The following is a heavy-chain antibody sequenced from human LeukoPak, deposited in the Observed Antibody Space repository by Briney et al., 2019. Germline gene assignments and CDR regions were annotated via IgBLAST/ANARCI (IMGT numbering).Heavy chain of an antibody. Sequence: PSETLSLTCTVSGGSISSSSYYWGWIRQPPGKGLEWIGSIYYSGSTYYNPSLKSRVTISVDTSKNQFSLEVSSVTAADTAVYYCARGGYSGLDYSIWGQGTLVTVSS. CDR3: ARGGYSGLDYSI. V-gene: IGHV4-39*07. CDR2: IYYSGST. D-gene: IGHD5-12*01. CDR1: GGSISSSSYY. J-gene: IGHJ4*02.